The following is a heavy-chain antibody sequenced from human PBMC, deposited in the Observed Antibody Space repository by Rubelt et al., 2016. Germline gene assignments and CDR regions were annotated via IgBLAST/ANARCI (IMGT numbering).Heavy chain of an antibody. J-gene: IGHJ1*01. CDR3: ARWATTTSYFQH. Sequence: QVQLQESGPGLVKPSETLSLTCTVSGGSISSYYWSWIRQPPGKGLEWIGYIYYSGSTNYNPSLKCRVTISVDTSKNQFSLKLSSVTAADTAVYYCARWATTTSYFQHWGQGTLVTVSS. V-gene: IGHV4-59*08. CDR2: IYYSGST. D-gene: IGHD1-1*01. CDR1: GGSISSYY.